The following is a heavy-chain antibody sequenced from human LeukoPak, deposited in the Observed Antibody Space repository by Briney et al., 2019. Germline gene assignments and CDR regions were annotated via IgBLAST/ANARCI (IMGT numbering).Heavy chain of an antibody. Sequence: GGSLRLSCAASGFTFNNYAMSWVRQTPGKGLVWVSRINSDGSSTSYADSVKGRFTISRDNAKNTLYLQMNSLRAEDTAVYYCARDVGGGYYDYVWGSSPGAFDIWGQGTMVTVSS. V-gene: IGHV3-74*01. CDR2: INSDGSST. CDR1: GFTFNNYA. CDR3: ARDVGGGYYDYVWGSSPGAFDI. D-gene: IGHD3-16*01. J-gene: IGHJ3*02.